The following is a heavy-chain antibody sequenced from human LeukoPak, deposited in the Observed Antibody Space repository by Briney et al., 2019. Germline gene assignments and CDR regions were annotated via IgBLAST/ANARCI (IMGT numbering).Heavy chain of an antibody. CDR1: GYTFTGYY. CDR2: INPNSGGT. CDR3: ATAYCGGDCYSREGYYYYYYGMDV. D-gene: IGHD2-21*02. V-gene: IGHV1-2*02. J-gene: IGHJ6*02. Sequence: ASVKVSCKASGYTFTGYYMHWVRQAPGQGLEWMGWINPNSGGTNYAQKFQGRVTMTRDTSISTAYMELSRLRSDDTAVYYCATAYCGGDCYSREGYYYYYYGMDVWGQGTTVTVSS.